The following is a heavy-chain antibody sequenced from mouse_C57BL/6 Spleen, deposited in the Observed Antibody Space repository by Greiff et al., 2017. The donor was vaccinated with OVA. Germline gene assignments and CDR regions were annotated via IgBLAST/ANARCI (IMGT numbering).Heavy chain of an antibody. D-gene: IGHD2-3*01. J-gene: IGHJ2*01. Sequence: EVQGVESGGGLVQPGGSPKLSCAASGFTFSDYGMAWVRQAPRKGPEWVAFISNLAYSIYYADTVTGRFTISRENAKNTLYLEMSSLRSEDTAMYYCARQDGYYLDYWGQGTTLTVSS. CDR2: ISNLAYSI. V-gene: IGHV5-15*01. CDR1: GFTFSDYG. CDR3: ARQDGYYLDY.